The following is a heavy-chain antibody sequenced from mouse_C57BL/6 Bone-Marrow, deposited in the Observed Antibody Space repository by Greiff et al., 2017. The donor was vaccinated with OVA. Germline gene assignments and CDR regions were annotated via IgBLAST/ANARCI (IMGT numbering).Heavy chain of an antibody. CDR3: AGSRGDGFAY. V-gene: IGHV14-3*01. CDR1: GFTFTNSY. D-gene: IGHD3-3*01. CDR2: IDPANGNT. J-gene: IGHJ3*01. Sequence: EVQLQQSVAELVRPGASVKLSCTASGFTFTNSYMHWVKQRPEQGLEWIGRIDPANGNTNYASKFQGKATITADTSSNTAYLQLSSLTSEDTAIYYCAGSRGDGFAYWGQGTLVTVSA.